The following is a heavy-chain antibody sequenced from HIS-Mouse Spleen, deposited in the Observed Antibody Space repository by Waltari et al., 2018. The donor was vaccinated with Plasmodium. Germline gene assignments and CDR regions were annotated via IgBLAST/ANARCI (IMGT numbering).Heavy chain of an antibody. CDR1: VFTFSRYG. CDR2: ISYDGSNK. CDR3: AKEGYSSGVFFFDY. J-gene: IGHJ4*02. V-gene: IGHV3-30*18. Sequence: QVQLVESGGGVVKPGRSLRLSCAASVFTFSRYGMHWVRQAPGKGLEWVAVISYDGSNKYYADSVKGRFTISRDNSKNTLYLQMNSLRAEDTAVYYCAKEGYSSGVFFFDYWGQGTLVTVSS. D-gene: IGHD6-19*01.